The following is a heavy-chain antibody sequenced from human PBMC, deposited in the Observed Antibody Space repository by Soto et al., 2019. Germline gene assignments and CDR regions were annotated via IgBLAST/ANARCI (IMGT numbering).Heavy chain of an antibody. CDR1: GGSFSGYY. D-gene: IGHD6-6*01. Sequence: SETLSLTCAVYGGSFSGYYWSWIRQPPGKGLEWIGEINHSGSTNYNPSLKSRVTISVDTFKNQFSLKLSSVTAADTAVYYCARGLRIAARQGYYYYGMDVWDQGTTVTVSS. CDR2: INHSGST. J-gene: IGHJ6*02. V-gene: IGHV4-34*01. CDR3: ARGLRIAARQGYYYYGMDV.